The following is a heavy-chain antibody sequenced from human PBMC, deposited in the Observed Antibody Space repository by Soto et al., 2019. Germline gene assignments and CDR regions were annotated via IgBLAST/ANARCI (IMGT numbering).Heavy chain of an antibody. Sequence: GSLRLSCVASGFSFNNAWMFWVRQAPGRGLEWVGRIKRKVDGGTIDYATPVKGRFTISRDDSKNTLYLQMDSLRTEDTALYFCTTYTSWGQGPLVTVSS. J-gene: IGHJ5*02. CDR3: TTYTS. CDR1: GFSFNNAW. CDR2: IKRKVDGGTI. D-gene: IGHD2-2*02. V-gene: IGHV3-15*07.